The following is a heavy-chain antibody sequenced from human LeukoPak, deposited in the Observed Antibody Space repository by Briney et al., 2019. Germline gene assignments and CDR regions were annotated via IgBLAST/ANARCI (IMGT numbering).Heavy chain of an antibody. D-gene: IGHD3-10*01. V-gene: IGHV4-39*01. Sequence: KPSETLSLTCTVSGGSISSSSYYWGWIRQPPGKGLEWIGSIYYSGSTYYHPSLKSRVTQSVDTSKNQFSLKLSSVTAADTAVYYCARLRSLLWFGELNDWGQGTLVTVSS. J-gene: IGHJ4*02. CDR2: IYYSGST. CDR3: ARLRSLLWFGELND. CDR1: GGSISSSSYY.